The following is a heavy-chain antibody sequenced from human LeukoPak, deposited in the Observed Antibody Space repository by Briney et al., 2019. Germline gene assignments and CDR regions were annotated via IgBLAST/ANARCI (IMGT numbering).Heavy chain of an antibody. CDR3: AKDRPGGGGR. CDR2: ISYDGSNK. CDR1: GFTFSSYG. V-gene: IGHV3-30*18. Sequence: PGGSLRLSCAASGFTFSSYGKHWVRQAPGEGLEWVTVISYDGSNKYYADSVKGRFTISRDNSKNTLYLQMNSLRAEDTAVYYCAKDRPGGGGRWGQGTLVTVSS. J-gene: IGHJ4*02. D-gene: IGHD2-21*01.